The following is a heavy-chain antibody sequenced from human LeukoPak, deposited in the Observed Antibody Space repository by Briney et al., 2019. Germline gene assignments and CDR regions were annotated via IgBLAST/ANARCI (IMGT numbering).Heavy chain of an antibody. V-gene: IGHV3-21*01. J-gene: IGHJ4*02. Sequence: PGGPLRLSCAASGFTFSTYSMTWVRQAPGKGLEWVSSISSGSSDISYADSVKGRFTISRDNAKYSLYLQVNSLRAEDTAVYYCARLTGVVNAFDYWGQGTLVTVSS. D-gene: IGHD5-18*01. CDR1: GFTFSTYS. CDR2: ISSGSSDI. CDR3: ARLTGVVNAFDY.